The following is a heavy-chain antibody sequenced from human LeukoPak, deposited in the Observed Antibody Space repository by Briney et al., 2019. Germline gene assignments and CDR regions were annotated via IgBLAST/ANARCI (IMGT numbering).Heavy chain of an antibody. V-gene: IGHV3-53*05. Sequence: GGSLRLSCAASGFTVSSNYMSWVRQAPGKGLEWVSVIYSGGSTYYADSVKGRFTISRDNSKNTLYLQMNSLRAEDTAVYYCARGYYSGSYQDAFDIWGQGTMVTVSS. CDR1: GFTVSSNY. J-gene: IGHJ3*02. D-gene: IGHD1-26*01. CDR3: ARGYYSGSYQDAFDI. CDR2: IYSGGST.